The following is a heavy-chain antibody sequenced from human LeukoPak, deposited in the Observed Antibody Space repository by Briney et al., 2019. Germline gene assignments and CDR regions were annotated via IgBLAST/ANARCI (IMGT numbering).Heavy chain of an antibody. D-gene: IGHD3-10*01. V-gene: IGHV1-8*01. CDR2: MNPNSGNT. CDR1: GYTFTSYD. Sequence: ASGKVSCKASGYTFTSYDINWVRQATGQGLEWMGWMNPNSGNTGYAQKFQGRVTMTRNTSISTAYMELSSLRSEDTAVYYCARLTDYYGSGSYPHPGMDVWGQGTTVTVSS. J-gene: IGHJ6*02. CDR3: ARLTDYYGSGSYPHPGMDV.